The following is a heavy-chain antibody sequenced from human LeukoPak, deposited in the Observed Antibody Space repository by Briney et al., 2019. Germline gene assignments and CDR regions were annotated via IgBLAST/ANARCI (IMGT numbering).Heavy chain of an antibody. CDR2: ISGSGGST. Sequence: GGSLRLSCAASGFTFSSYWMSWVRQAPGKGLEWVSAISGSGGSTYYADSVKGRFTISRDNSKNSLYLQMNSLRAEDTAVYYCANDYGDYVVGFDIWGQGTMVTVSS. CDR1: GFTFSSYW. CDR3: ANDYGDYVVGFDI. D-gene: IGHD4-17*01. J-gene: IGHJ3*02. V-gene: IGHV3-23*01.